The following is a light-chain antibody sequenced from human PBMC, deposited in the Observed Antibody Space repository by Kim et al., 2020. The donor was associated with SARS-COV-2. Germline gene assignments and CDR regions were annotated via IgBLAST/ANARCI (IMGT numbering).Light chain of an antibody. CDR2: GTN. V-gene: IGLV1-44*01. Sequence: QSVLTQPPSASGTPGQTVTIVCSGSSSSIGSNTVDWYQHLPGTTPKLLIHGTNQWPSGVPDRMSASKSGTSASLAISGLQSEDEADYYCAVWDDILNFYVFGTGTKVTVL. J-gene: IGLJ1*01. CDR1: SSSIGSNT. CDR3: AVWDDILNFYV.